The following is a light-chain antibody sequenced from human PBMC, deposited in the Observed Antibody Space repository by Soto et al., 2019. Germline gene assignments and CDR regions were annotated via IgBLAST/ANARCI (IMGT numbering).Light chain of an antibody. J-gene: IGLJ2*01. Sequence: QSALTQPPSVSAAPGQKVTISCSGSSSNIGNNYVSWYQQLPGTAPKLLIYDNNKRPSGIPDRFSGSKSGTSATLGITGLQTGDEADYYCGTWDSSLSDVVFGGGIKLTVL. CDR3: GTWDSSLSDVV. CDR2: DNN. V-gene: IGLV1-51*01. CDR1: SSNIGNNY.